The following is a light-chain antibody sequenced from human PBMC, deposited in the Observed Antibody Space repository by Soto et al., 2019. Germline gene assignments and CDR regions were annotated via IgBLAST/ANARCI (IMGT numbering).Light chain of an antibody. CDR3: QSYYSSRSGNVV. V-gene: IGLV1-40*01. Sequence: QSVLTQPPSVSGAPGQRVTISCTGSSSNIGAGYDVYWYQQLPGTAPKLLIYGNSNRPSGVPDRFSGSKSGTSASLAITGLQAEDEADYYCQSYYSSRSGNVVFGGGTKLTVL. J-gene: IGLJ2*01. CDR2: GNS. CDR1: SSNIGAGYD.